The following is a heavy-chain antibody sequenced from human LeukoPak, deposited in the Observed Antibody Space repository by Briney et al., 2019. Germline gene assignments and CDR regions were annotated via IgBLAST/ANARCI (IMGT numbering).Heavy chain of an antibody. D-gene: IGHD6-19*01. Sequence: GESLKISCKGSGSGYRFTSYWIGWVRQMPGKGLEWMGIIYPDDSDTRYSPSFQGQVTISVDKSINTAYLQWSSPKASDSAMYYCARHSDGGIAVADPYYYYYYMDVWAKGPRSPSP. CDR1: GSGYRFTSYW. V-gene: IGHV5-51*01. CDR3: ARHSDGGIAVADPYYYYYYMDV. J-gene: IGHJ6*03. CDR2: IYPDDSDT.